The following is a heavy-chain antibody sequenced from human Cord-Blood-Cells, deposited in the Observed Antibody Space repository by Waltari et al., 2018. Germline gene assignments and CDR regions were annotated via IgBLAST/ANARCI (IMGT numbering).Heavy chain of an antibody. CDR1: GYTFTSYA. CDR2: INAGNGNT. Sequence: QVQLVQSGAEVKKPGASVKVSCKASGYTFTSYAMHWLRQAPGQRLEWMGWINAGNGNTKYSQKFQGRVTITRDTSASTAYMELSSLRSEDTAVYYCARGVAGDYYYYGMDVWGQGTTVTVSS. CDR3: ARGVAGDYYYYGMDV. J-gene: IGHJ6*02. D-gene: IGHD6-19*01. V-gene: IGHV1-3*01.